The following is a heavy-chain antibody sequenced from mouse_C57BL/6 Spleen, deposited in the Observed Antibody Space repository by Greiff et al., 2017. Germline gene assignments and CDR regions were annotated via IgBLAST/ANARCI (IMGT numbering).Heavy chain of an antibody. V-gene: IGHV1-62-2*01. D-gene: IGHD2-4*01. J-gene: IGHJ2*01. Sequence: VQLQQSGAELVKPGASVKLSCKASGYTFTEYTIHWVKQRSGQGLEWIGWFYPGSGSIKYNEKFKDKATLTADKSYSTVYMELSRLTSEDSAVYFCERHEDAYDYDGYYFDYWGQGTTLTVSS. CDR1: GYTFTEYT. CDR2: FYPGSGSI. CDR3: ERHEDAYDYDGYYFDY.